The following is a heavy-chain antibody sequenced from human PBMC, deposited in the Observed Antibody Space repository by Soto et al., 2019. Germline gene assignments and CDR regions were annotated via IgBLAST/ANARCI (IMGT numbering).Heavy chain of an antibody. CDR1: GFTFNIYG. J-gene: IGHJ4*02. CDR3: AKDQASGQGSFDS. Sequence: PGGSLRLSCVASGFTFNIYGMHWVRQAPDKGLEWVALISYDGSNQYYADSVKGRFTISRDNSKNTLFLQMNGLRADDTAVYYCAKDQASGQGSFDSWGQGTLVTVSS. CDR2: ISYDGSNQ. V-gene: IGHV3-30*18.